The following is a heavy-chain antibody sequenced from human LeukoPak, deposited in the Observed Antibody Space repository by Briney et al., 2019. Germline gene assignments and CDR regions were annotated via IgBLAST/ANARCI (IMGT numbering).Heavy chain of an antibody. CDR3: ARVRGDSSSWYYFDY. CDR2: IGTAGDT. CDR1: GFTFSSYD. Sequence: PGGSLRLSCAASGFTFSSYDMHWVRHATGKGLEWVSAIGTAGDTYYPGSVKGRFTISRENAKNSLYLQMNSLRAEDTAVYYCARVRGDSSSWYYFDYWGQGTLVTVSS. J-gene: IGHJ4*02. D-gene: IGHD6-13*01. V-gene: IGHV3-13*01.